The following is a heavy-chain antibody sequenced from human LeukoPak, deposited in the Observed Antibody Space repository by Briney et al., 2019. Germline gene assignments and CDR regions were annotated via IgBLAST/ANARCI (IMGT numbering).Heavy chain of an antibody. D-gene: IGHD6-13*01. CDR3: ARGAAAPNHFDY. J-gene: IGHJ4*02. CDR2: FDPEDGET. V-gene: IGHV1-24*01. Sequence: ASVKVSCKVSGYTLTELSMHWVRQAPGKGLEWMGGFDPEDGETIYAQKFQGRVTMTEDTSTDTAYMELSSLRSEDTAVYYCARGAAAPNHFDYWGQGTLVTVSS. CDR1: GYTLTELS.